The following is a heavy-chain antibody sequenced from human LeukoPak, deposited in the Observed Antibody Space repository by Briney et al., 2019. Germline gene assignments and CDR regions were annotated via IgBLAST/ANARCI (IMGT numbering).Heavy chain of an antibody. CDR1: GGSISSYY. CDR2: IYYSGST. D-gene: IGHD4-17*01. V-gene: IGHV4-59*01. Sequence: SETLSLTCTVSGGSISSYYWSWIRQPPGKGLEWIGYIYYSGSTNYNPSLKSRVTISVDTSKNQFSLKLSSVTAADTAVYYCARVGMSDYGDYFDYWGQGTLVTVSS. CDR3: ARVGMSDYGDYFDY. J-gene: IGHJ4*02.